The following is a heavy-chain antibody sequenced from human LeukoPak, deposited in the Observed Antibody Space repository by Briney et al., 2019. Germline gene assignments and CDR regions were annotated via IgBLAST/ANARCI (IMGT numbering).Heavy chain of an antibody. CDR3: ARGGGSRVDY. D-gene: IGHD6-13*01. V-gene: IGHV4-59*01. Sequence: SETLSLTCTVSGGSISSYYWSWIRQPPGKGLEWIGYIYYSGSTSYNPSLKSRLTISVDTSKNQFSLKLSSVTAADTAVYYCARGGGSRVDYWGQGTLVTVSS. CDR1: GGSISSYY. J-gene: IGHJ4*02. CDR2: IYYSGST.